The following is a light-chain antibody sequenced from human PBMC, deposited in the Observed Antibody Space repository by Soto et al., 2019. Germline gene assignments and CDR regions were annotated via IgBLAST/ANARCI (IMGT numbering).Light chain of an antibody. J-gene: IGLJ2*01. CDR3: TSYAGSNNFV. CDR2: EVS. CDR1: SSDVADYNY. Sequence: QSALTQPPSASGAPGQSVTISCTGTSSDVADYNYVSWYQRHPGKAPKLMIYEVSKRPSGVPDRFSGSKSANTASLTVSGLQAEDEADYYCTSYAGSNNFVFGGGTKLTVL. V-gene: IGLV2-8*01.